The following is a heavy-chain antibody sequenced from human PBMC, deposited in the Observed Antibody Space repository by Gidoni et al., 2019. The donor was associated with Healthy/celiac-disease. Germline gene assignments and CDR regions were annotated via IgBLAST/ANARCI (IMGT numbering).Heavy chain of an antibody. J-gene: IGHJ6*03. CDR2: IDHSGST. CDR1: GYSISSAYY. D-gene: IGHD2-8*01. Sequence: QVQLQESGPGLVKPSETLSLTRTVSGYSISSAYYWGWIRQPPGKGLEWIGSIDHSGSTYYNPSLKSRVTISVDTSKNQFSLKLSSVTAADTAVYYCATGREDIVLMVYAIPDYYYMDVWGKGTTVTVSS. CDR3: ATGREDIVLMVYAIPDYYYMDV. V-gene: IGHV4-38-2*02.